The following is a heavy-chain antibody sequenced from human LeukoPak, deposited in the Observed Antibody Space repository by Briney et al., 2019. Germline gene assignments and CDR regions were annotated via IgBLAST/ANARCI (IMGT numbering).Heavy chain of an antibody. CDR1: GFTFSSYG. J-gene: IGHJ4*02. CDR2: ISYDGSNK. V-gene: IGHV3-30*03. D-gene: IGHD3-22*01. CDR3: ARAAPTRTLIGSGADY. Sequence: GGSLRLSCAASGFTFSSYGMHWVRQAPGKGLEWVAVISYDGSNKYYADSVKGRFTISRDNSKNTLYLQMNSLRAEDTAVYYCARAAPTRTLIGSGADYWGQGIQVTVSS.